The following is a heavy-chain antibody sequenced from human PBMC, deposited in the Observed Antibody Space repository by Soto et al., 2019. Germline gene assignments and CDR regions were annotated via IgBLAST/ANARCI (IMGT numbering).Heavy chain of an antibody. J-gene: IGHJ3*02. D-gene: IGHD7-27*01. CDR3: ARDPGGDNWGAFDI. V-gene: IGHV3-7*05. CDR2: IKPDGSDK. Sequence: EVHVMESGGDLVQPGGSLRLSCAASGFTFTNSWMTWVRQAPGKRLEWVANIKPDGSDKYYLDSLEGRFTISRDNAKNSLYLQMNSLRAEDTAVYFCARDPGGDNWGAFDIWGQGTLVTVSS. CDR1: GFTFTNSW.